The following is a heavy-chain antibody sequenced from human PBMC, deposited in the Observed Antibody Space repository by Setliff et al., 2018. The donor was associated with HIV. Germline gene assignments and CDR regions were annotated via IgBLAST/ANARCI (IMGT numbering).Heavy chain of an antibody. J-gene: IGHJ4*02. CDR1: GGSMSRFY. V-gene: IGHV4-59*01. CDR3: ARAEGDAYNSLPYFDS. Sequence: SETLSLTCTVSGGSMSRFYWTWIRQPPGNGLEWVGFVYSTGSINYSPSFRGRLTISLAPSENQFSLHLTSVTAADTAVYYCARAEGDAYNSLPYFDSWGPGALVTVSS. CDR2: VYSTGSI. D-gene: IGHD1-1*01.